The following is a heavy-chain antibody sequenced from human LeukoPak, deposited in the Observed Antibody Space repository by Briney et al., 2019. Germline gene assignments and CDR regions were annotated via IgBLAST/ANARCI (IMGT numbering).Heavy chain of an antibody. D-gene: IGHD1-26*01. J-gene: IGHJ3*02. Sequence: SETLSLTCTVSGYSISSGYYWGWIRQPPGKGLEWIGSIYHSGSTYYEPSLKSRVTISVDTSKNQFSLKLRSVTAADTAVYYCARINSGRLGAFAIWGQGTMVTVSS. CDR3: ARINSGRLGAFAI. CDR1: GYSISSGYY. V-gene: IGHV4-38-2*02. CDR2: IYHSGST.